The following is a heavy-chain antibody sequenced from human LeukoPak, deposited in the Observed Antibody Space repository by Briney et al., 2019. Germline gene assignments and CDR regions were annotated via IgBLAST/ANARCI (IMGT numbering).Heavy chain of an antibody. J-gene: IGHJ6*02. CDR3: ARSPYYYDSSGYTIYYYYGVDV. D-gene: IGHD3-22*01. CDR2: IIPIFGTA. V-gene: IGHV1-69*13. CDR1: GGTFSSYA. Sequence: ASVKVSCKASGGTFSSYAISWVRQAPGQGLEWMGGIIPIFGTANYAQKFQGRVTITADESTSTAYMELSSLRSEDTAVYYCARSPYYYDSSGYTIYYYYGVDVWGQGTTVTASS.